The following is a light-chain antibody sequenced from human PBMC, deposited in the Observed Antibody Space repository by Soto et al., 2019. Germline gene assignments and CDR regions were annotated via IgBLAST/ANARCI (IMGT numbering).Light chain of an antibody. Sequence: EIVLTQSPGTQSLSPGERATLSCRASQSVSSSYLAWYQQKPGQAPRLLIYGASSRATGIPDRFSGSGSGTDFTLTISRLEPEDFAVYYCQQYGSSFGGGTKVEIK. CDR2: GAS. CDR1: QSVSSSY. CDR3: QQYGSS. J-gene: IGKJ4*02. V-gene: IGKV3-20*01.